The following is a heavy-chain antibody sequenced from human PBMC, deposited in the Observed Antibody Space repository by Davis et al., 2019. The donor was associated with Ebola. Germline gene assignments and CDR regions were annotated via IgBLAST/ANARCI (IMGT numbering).Heavy chain of an antibody. CDR2: IKGDGSEE. V-gene: IGHV3-7*01. Sequence: GESLKISCAASGFTFSDFWIGWVRQAPGKGLEWVANIKGDGSEENYVESVKGRFTISRDNAQKSLVLQMSGLRVEDTALYYCVRGGYYFDPWGQGALVTVSS. CDR3: VRGGYYFDP. D-gene: IGHD1-26*01. J-gene: IGHJ5*02. CDR1: GFTFSDFW.